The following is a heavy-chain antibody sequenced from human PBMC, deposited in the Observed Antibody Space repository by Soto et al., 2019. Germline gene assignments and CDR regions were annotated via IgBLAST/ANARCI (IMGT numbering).Heavy chain of an antibody. V-gene: IGHV1-69*09. D-gene: IGHD2-21*01. CDR1: GGSFNSYA. Sequence: QVQLLQSGAEVKRPGSSVRVSCKASGGSFNSYAFAWVRQAPGQGLVWLGKITPNIPLTNYAQSFQGRVTTTAETSTSTADLELTSLPSEDTAVYYCARMKLARLALWGQGTLFTVSS. CDR3: ARMKLARLAL. J-gene: IGHJ4*02. CDR2: ITPNIPLT.